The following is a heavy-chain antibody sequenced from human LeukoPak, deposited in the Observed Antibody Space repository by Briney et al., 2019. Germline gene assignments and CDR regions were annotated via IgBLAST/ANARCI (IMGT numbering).Heavy chain of an antibody. CDR2: IYTSGST. V-gene: IGHV4-4*07. CDR3: ARADQTAAGLPDAFDI. J-gene: IGHJ3*02. D-gene: IGHD6-13*01. Sequence: SETLSLTCTVSGGSISSYYWSWIRQPAGKGLEWIWRIYTSGSTNYNPSLKSRVTMSVDTSKNQFFLKLSSVTAADTAVYYCARADQTAAGLPDAFDIWGQGTMVTVSS. CDR1: GGSISSYY.